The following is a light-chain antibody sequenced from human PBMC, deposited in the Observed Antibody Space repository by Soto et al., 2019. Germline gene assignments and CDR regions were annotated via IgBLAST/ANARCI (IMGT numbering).Light chain of an antibody. CDR2: DAS. V-gene: IGKV3-11*01. Sequence: EIVLTQSPATLSLSPGERATLSCRASQSVGSYLAWYQQKPGQAPRLLIYDASTRATGIPARFSGSGSGTDFTLTISSLEPEDFAVYYCQQRINWPAFGQGTRLEIK. CDR1: QSVGSY. CDR3: QQRINWPA. J-gene: IGKJ5*01.